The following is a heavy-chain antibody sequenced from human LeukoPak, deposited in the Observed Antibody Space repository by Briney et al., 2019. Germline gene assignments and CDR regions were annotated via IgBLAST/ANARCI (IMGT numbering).Heavy chain of an antibody. J-gene: IGHJ4*02. D-gene: IGHD2-15*01. Sequence: PGGSLRLSCAASGFTFSDYYMSWIRQAPGKGLEWVSYISSSGSTIYYADSVKGRFTISRDNAKNSLYLQMNSLRAEDTAIYYCAKDQLNRFCSGGSCSITHDSWGQGTLVTVSS. CDR2: ISSSGSTI. CDR3: AKDQLNRFCSGGSCSITHDS. CDR1: GFTFSDYY. V-gene: IGHV3-11*01.